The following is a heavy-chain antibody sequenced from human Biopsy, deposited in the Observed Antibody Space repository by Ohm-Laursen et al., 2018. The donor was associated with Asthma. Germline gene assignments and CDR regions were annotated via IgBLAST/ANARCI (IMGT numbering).Heavy chain of an antibody. J-gene: IGHJ4*02. CDR3: ARRGGVRRYFDY. Sequence: TLSLTCTVSGGSISSGAYYWSWVRQPPGKGLERIGYIYYIRSTYYNPSLKSRVAISLDTSKNQFSLKLSSVTAADTAVYFCARRGGVRRYFDYWGQGTLVTVSS. CDR2: IYYIRST. V-gene: IGHV4-30-4*01. CDR1: GGSISSGAYY. D-gene: IGHD3-16*01.